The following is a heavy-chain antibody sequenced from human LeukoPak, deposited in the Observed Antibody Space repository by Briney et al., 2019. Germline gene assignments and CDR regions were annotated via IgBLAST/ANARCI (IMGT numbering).Heavy chain of an antibody. CDR1: GYTFTSYD. CDR2: MNPNSGNT. Sequence: ASVKVSCKASGYTFTSYDINWVRQATGQGLEWIGWMNPNSGNTGYAQKFQGRVTMTRNTSISTAYMELSSLRSEDKAVYYCARGVGGITIFGVVMRAFDYWGQGTLVTVSS. V-gene: IGHV1-8*01. D-gene: IGHD3-3*01. CDR3: ARGVGGITIFGVVMRAFDY. J-gene: IGHJ4*02.